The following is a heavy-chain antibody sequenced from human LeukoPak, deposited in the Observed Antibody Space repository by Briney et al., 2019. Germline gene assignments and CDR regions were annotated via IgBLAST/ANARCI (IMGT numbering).Heavy chain of an antibody. D-gene: IGHD3-22*01. J-gene: IGHJ3*02. Sequence: PSQTLSLTCTVSGGSISIGGYYWSWIRQPPGKGLEWIGYIFYNGNTYYNPSLKSRLTISGDTSENQFSLKLSSVTAADTAVYYCVRNFDSYNAFDIWGQGTMVTVSS. CDR1: GGSISIGGYY. CDR2: IFYNGNT. V-gene: IGHV4-31*03. CDR3: VRNFDSYNAFDI.